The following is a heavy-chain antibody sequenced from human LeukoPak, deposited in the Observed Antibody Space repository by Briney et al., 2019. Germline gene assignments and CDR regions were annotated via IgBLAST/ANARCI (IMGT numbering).Heavy chain of an antibody. Sequence: GGSLRLSCAASGFTFSSYWMSWVRQAPGKGLEWVANIKQDGSEKYYVDSVKGRFTISRDNDKDSLFLQMTSLRAEDTAVYYCARVGGRYSPLGYWGQGTLVTVSS. CDR1: GFTFSSYW. CDR2: IKQDGSEK. CDR3: ARVGGRYSPLGY. D-gene: IGHD3-16*02. J-gene: IGHJ4*02. V-gene: IGHV3-7*01.